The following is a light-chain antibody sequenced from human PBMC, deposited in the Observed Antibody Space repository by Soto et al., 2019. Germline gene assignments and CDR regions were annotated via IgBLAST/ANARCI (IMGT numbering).Light chain of an antibody. Sequence: VFTQSPATVSLSPGEGATLSCRASQSVSSNLAWYQQKPGQAPRLLIYDASNRATGIPARFSGSGSGTDFTLTISTLEPEDFAVYYCQQRSAWPPITFGQGTRLEI. CDR3: QQRSAWPPIT. J-gene: IGKJ5*01. CDR1: QSVSSN. V-gene: IGKV3-11*01. CDR2: DAS.